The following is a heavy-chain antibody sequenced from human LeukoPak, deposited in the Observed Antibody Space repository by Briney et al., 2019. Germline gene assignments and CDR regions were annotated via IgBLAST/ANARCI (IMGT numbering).Heavy chain of an antibody. V-gene: IGHV4-30-4*01. Sequence: PSQTLSLTCTVSGGSISSGDYYWSWIRQPPGKGLEWIGYIYYSGSTYYNPSLKSRVTISVDTSKNQFSLRLSSATAADTAIYYCARQSGDQSSAWYFDAWGQGTLVTVSS. CDR3: ARQSGDQSSAWYFDA. J-gene: IGHJ4*02. D-gene: IGHD6-19*01. CDR1: GGSISSGDYY. CDR2: IYYSGST.